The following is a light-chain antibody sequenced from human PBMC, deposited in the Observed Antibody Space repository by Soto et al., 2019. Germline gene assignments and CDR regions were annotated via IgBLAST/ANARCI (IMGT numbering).Light chain of an antibody. Sequence: QSVLTQPPSASGTPGQRVTISCSGSSSXIGSNSVNWYQQLPGTAPKLLMYSSNQRPSGVPDRFSGSKSGTSASLAISGLXXXXXXXXXXAXWDDSLNGVVFGGGTKLTVL. V-gene: IGLV1-44*01. CDR3: AXWDDSLNGVV. J-gene: IGLJ2*01. CDR1: SSXIGSNS. CDR2: SSN.